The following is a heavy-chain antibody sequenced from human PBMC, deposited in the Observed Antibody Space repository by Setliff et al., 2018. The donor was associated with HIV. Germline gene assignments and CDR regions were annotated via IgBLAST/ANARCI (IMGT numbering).Heavy chain of an antibody. CDR2: IIPIFGTA. CDR1: GGTFSSYA. CDR3: AREAGSDQWELTAVYFDY. J-gene: IGHJ4*02. D-gene: IGHD1-26*01. Sequence: SVKVSCKASGGTFSSYAISWVRQAPGQGLEWMGGIIPIFGTANYAQKFQGRVTITADESTSTAYMELSSLRSEDTAVYYCAREAGSDQWELTAVYFDYWGQGTLVTVSS. V-gene: IGHV1-69*13.